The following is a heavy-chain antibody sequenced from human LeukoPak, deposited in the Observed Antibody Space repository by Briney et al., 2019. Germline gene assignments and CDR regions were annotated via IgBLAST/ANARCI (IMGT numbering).Heavy chain of an antibody. Sequence: PSETLSLTCTVSGGSISSYYWSWIRQPPGKGLEWIGYIYYSGSTNYNPSLKSRVTISVDTSKNQFSLKLSSVTAADTAVYYCARDLGDWYFDLWGRGTLVTVSS. CDR2: IYYSGST. D-gene: IGHD3-3*01. J-gene: IGHJ2*01. V-gene: IGHV4-59*12. CDR3: ARDLGDWYFDL. CDR1: GGSISSYY.